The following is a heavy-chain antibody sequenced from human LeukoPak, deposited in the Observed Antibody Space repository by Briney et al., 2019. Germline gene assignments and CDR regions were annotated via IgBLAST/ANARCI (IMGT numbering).Heavy chain of an antibody. CDR2: ISSSGSTI. Sequence: GGSLRLSCAASGFTFSDYYMSWIRQAPGKGLEWVSYISSSGSTIYYADSVKGRFTISRDNAKNSLYPQMNSLRAEDTAVYYCARDSYYYYYMDVWGKGTTVTVSS. V-gene: IGHV3-11*04. CDR3: ARDSYYYYYMDV. CDR1: GFTFSDYY. J-gene: IGHJ6*03.